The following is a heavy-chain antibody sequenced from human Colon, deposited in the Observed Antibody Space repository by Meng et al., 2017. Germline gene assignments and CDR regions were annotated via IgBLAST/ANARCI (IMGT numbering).Heavy chain of an antibody. Sequence: HRQESVPVLEKPSRTLSLTCAVSGASISSATFWTWVRQTPGKGLEWIGESYYGGSTSYNPSLSSRATISLDKSKNQFSLQLDSVTAADTATYYCASSSGWWRLDSWGQGTLVTVSS. D-gene: IGHD6-19*01. CDR2: SYYGGST. CDR3: ASSSGWWRLDS. J-gene: IGHJ4*02. V-gene: IGHV4-4*02. CDR1: GASISSATF.